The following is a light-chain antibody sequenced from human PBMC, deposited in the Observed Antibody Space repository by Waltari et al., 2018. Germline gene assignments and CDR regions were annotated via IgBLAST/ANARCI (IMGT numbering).Light chain of an antibody. V-gene: IGKV3-20*01. CDR2: GAS. CDR1: QSVSSSY. J-gene: IGKJ1*01. Sequence: EIVLTQYPGTLSLSPGERATLSCRASQSVSSSYLAWYQQKPGQAPRLLIYGASSRATGIPDRFSGSGSGTDFTLTISRLEFEDFAVYYCLQYGYSPKTFGQGTKVEIK. CDR3: LQYGYSPKT.